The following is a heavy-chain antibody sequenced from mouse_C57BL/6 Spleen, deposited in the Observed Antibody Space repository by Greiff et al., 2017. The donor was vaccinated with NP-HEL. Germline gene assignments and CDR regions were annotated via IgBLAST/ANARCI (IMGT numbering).Heavy chain of an antibody. CDR3: ERERRGYGGDY. D-gene: IGHD2-10*02. CDR2: INPSSGYT. J-gene: IGHJ4*01. Sequence: QVQLQQSGAELARPGASVKLSCKASGYTFTSYTMHWVKQRPGQGLEWIGYINPSSGYTKYNQKFKDKATLTADKSSSTAYMQLSSLTSEDSAVFYCERERRGYGGDYWGQGTTVTVSS. V-gene: IGHV1-4*01. CDR1: GYTFTSYT.